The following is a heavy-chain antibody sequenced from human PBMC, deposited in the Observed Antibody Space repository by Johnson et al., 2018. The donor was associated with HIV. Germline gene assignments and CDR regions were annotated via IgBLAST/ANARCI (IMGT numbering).Heavy chain of an antibody. CDR1: GFTFSSYG. Sequence: QMQLVESGGGVVQPGRPLRLSCAASGFTFSSYGMHWVRQAPGKGLEWVAVISYDGSNKYYADSVKGRFTISRDNSKNTLYLQMNSLRAEDTAVYYCAKLPGGNSGFVDAFDIWGQGTMVTVSS. V-gene: IGHV3-30*18. CDR3: AKLPGGNSGFVDAFDI. J-gene: IGHJ3*02. CDR2: ISYDGSNK. D-gene: IGHD4-23*01.